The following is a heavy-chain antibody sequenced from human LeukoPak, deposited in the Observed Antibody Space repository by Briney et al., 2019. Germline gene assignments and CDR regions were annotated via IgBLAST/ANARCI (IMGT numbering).Heavy chain of an antibody. CDR3: ARDFKSGKDRRILWWWWGEARLDY. Sequence: GSSVKVSCKASGYTFTGYYMHWVRQAPGQGLEWMGWINPNSGGTNYGQKFQGRVTMTTDPSISTAYMELRRLRSDDPAVYYCARDFKSGKDRRILWWWWGEARLDYWGQGTLVTVSS. D-gene: IGHD2-21*01. CDR2: INPNSGGT. J-gene: IGHJ4*02. CDR1: GYTFTGYY. V-gene: IGHV1-2*02.